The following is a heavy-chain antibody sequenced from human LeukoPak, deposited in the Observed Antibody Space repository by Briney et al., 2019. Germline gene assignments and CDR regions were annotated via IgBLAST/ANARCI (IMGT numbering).Heavy chain of an antibody. D-gene: IGHD3-10*01. J-gene: IGHJ6*02. CDR3: GKRELWHGSGEDA. Sequence: GGSLRLSCAASGFTFSSYAMSWVRQAPGKGLEWVSAISGSGGSTYYADSVKGRFTISRDNSKNTLYLQMNSLRAEDTAVYYCGKRELWHGSGEDAWGQGTTVTVSS. CDR2: ISGSGGST. CDR1: GFTFSSYA. V-gene: IGHV3-23*01.